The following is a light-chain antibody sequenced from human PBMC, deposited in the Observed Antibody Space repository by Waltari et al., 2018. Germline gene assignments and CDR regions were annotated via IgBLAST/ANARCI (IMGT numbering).Light chain of an antibody. Sequence: SYVVTQPPSVSVAPGETATITCGGANIGTYSVHWYQQKAGQAPVLVIFYVRDRPSGCPDRFSGSNSGNTATLTISRVEAGDEARYYCHVWHPHVDPGVFGTGTEVTVL. J-gene: IGLJ1*01. CDR3: HVWHPHVDPGV. CDR1: NIGTYS. CDR2: YVR. V-gene: IGLV3-21*04.